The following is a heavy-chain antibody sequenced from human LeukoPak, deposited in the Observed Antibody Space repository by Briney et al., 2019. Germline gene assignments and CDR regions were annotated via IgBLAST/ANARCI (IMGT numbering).Heavy chain of an antibody. Sequence: ASVKVSCKASGYTFTGYYMHWVRQAPGQGLEWMGWINPNSGGTNYAQKFQGRVTMTRDTSISTAYMELSRLRSDDTAVYYCARDCVFRVYYFDYWGQGTLVTVSS. V-gene: IGHV1-2*02. CDR3: ARDCVFRVYYFDY. J-gene: IGHJ4*02. D-gene: IGHD3-10*02. CDR2: INPNSGGT. CDR1: GYTFTGYY.